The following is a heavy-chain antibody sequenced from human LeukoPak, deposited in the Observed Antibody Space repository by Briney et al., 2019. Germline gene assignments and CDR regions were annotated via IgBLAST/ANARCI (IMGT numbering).Heavy chain of an antibody. CDR1: GFTFDVYT. CDR2: ISWKNDSA. J-gene: IGHJ3*01. D-gene: IGHD2-15*01. CDR3: VKDKSKWWELVALYDAFDV. V-gene: IGHV3-9*01. Sequence: SGGSLRLSCAASGFTFDVYTMHWVRQAPGKGLEWVAGISWKNDSAAYADSVKGRFIISRDNAKNSLFLQMNSLRPEDTALYYCVKDKSKWWELVALYDAFDVWGQGTVVTVSS.